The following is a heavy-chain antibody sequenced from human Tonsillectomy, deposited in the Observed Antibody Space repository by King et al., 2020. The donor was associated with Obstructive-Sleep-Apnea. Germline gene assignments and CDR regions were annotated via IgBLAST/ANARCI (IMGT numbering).Heavy chain of an antibody. Sequence: VQLEESGGDSVQPGGSLRLSCAASGFSFSDHYMDWVRQAPGKGLEWVGRIRNKVNSYTTEYAASVKGRFTLSRDDSKNSLYLQMNSLKTEDTAVYYCARVRLAYGDFADFWGQGTLVTVSS. CDR2: IRNKVNSYTT. D-gene: IGHD4-17*01. J-gene: IGHJ4*02. CDR1: GFSFSDHY. V-gene: IGHV3-72*01. CDR3: ARVRLAYGDFADF.